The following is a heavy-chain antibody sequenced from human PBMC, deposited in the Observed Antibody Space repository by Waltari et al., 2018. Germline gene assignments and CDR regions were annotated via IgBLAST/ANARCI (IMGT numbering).Heavy chain of an antibody. D-gene: IGHD1-20*01. CDR3: ARDLNWNGRVFDY. CDR2: ISWDGGST. CDR1: GFTFDDYA. Sequence: EVQLVESGGVVVQPGGSLRLSCAASGFTFDDYAMHWVRQAPGKGLEWVSLISWDGGSTYYADSVKGRFTISRGNSKNSLYLQMNSLRAEDTAVYYCARDLNWNGRVFDYWGQGTLVTVSS. J-gene: IGHJ4*02. V-gene: IGHV3-43D*04.